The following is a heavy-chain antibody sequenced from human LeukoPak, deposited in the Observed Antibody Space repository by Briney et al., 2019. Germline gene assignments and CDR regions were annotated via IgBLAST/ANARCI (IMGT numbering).Heavy chain of an antibody. D-gene: IGHD6-19*01. J-gene: IGHJ1*01. V-gene: IGHV3-23*01. CDR2: ISSSGGST. Sequence: PGGSLRLSCAASGFTFSSYAMSWVRQAPGKGLEWVSAISSSGGSTYYADSVRGRFTISRDNSKNTLSLQMNSLRAEDTAVYYCAKYSSGWHDEYFQHWGQGTLVTVSS. CDR1: GFTFSSYA. CDR3: AKYSSGWHDEYFQH.